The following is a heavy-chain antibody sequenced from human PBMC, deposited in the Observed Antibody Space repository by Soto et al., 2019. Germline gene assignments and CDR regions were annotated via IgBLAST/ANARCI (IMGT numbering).Heavy chain of an antibody. CDR2: ISVVGGNT. Sequence: GGSLRLSCAASGFTFSSFAMSWVRQAPGKGLEWVSGISVVGGNTYYADSVKGRFTISRDNSKNTLHLQMNSLRAEDTAVYYCAKDGWNFPPDPWGQGTLVTVSS. CDR3: AKDGWNFPPDP. V-gene: IGHV3-23*01. CDR1: GFTFSSFA. J-gene: IGHJ5*02. D-gene: IGHD1-7*01.